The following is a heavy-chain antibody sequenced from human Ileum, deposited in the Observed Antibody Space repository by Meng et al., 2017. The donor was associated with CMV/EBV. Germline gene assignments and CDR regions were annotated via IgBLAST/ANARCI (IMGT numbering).Heavy chain of an antibody. CDR2: ISGSGGST. J-gene: IGHJ3*02. CDR1: GFTFSSYA. D-gene: IGHD3-10*01. V-gene: IGHV3-23*01. Sequence: GGSLRLSCAASGFTFSSYAMSWVRQAPGKGLEWVSAISGSGGSTYYADSVKGRFTISRDNSKNTLYLQMNSLRAEDTAVYYCAKDKRAYYYGSDAFEIWGQGTMVTVSS. CDR3: AKDKRAYYYGSDAFEI.